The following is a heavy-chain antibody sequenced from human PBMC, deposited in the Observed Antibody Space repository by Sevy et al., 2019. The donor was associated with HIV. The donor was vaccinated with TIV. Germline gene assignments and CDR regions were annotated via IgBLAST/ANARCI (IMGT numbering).Heavy chain of an antibody. J-gene: IGHJ6*02. Sequence: GGSLRLSCAASGFSLSGSAMHWVRQASGKGLEWVGRIRSKANSYATAYAASVKGRFTISRDDSKNTAYLQMNSLKTQDTAVYYCTRHQSPFGSRPYYYYGMDVWGQGSTVTVSS. V-gene: IGHV3-73*01. D-gene: IGHD1-26*01. CDR3: TRHQSPFGSRPYYYYGMDV. CDR2: IRSKANSYAT. CDR1: GFSLSGSA.